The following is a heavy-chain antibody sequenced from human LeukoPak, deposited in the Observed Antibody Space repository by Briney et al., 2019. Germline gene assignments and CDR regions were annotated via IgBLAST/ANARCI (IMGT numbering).Heavy chain of an antibody. Sequence: GGSLRLSCAASGFTFSSYAMSWVRQAPGKGLEWVSAMSGSGGSTYYADSVKGRFTISRDNSKNTLYLQMNSLRAEDTAVYYCAKDLTMIVVAIFDYWGQGTLVTVSS. CDR3: AKDLTMIVVAIFDY. CDR1: GFTFSSYA. V-gene: IGHV3-23*01. D-gene: IGHD3-22*01. J-gene: IGHJ4*02. CDR2: MSGSGGST.